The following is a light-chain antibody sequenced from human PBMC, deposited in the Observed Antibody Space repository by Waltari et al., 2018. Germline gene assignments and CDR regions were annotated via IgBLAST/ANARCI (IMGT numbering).Light chain of an antibody. CDR2: YDN. J-gene: IGLJ3*02. CDR1: NIESKS. CDR3: QVWDDTTDSGV. V-gene: IGLV3-21*04. Sequence: YVVTQPPSVSVAPGKTATLTCGGENIESKSVNWYQPKPGQAPFLVMFYDNDRPAGIPERFSGSNSGNTATLTINWVEAGDEADYHCQVWDDTTDSGVFGGGTRLSVL.